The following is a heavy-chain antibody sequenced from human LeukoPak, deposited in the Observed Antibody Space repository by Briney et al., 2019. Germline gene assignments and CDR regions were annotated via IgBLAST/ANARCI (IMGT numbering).Heavy chain of an antibody. CDR3: ARDRGLMVRGVLFDY. CDR1: GFTFSTYS. Sequence: GGSLRLSCAASGFTFSTYSMNWVRQAPGKGLEWVSAISSDSKYIYYPDSVKGRFTTSRDNAKNSLYLQMNSLRAEDTAVYYCARDRGLMVRGVLFDYWGQGTLVTVSS. D-gene: IGHD3-10*01. V-gene: IGHV3-21*01. CDR2: ISSDSKYI. J-gene: IGHJ4*02.